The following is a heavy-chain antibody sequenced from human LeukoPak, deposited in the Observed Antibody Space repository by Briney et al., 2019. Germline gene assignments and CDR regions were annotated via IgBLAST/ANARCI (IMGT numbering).Heavy chain of an antibody. J-gene: IGHJ4*01. V-gene: IGHV4-39*02. CDR3: ARDTVPPRNATEQKTGTYY. CDR2: VYYRGNT. Sequence: SETLSLTCTVSGGSITTTNYYWAWIRQPPGEGLQCIGSVYYRGNTYSNPSLVSRITMSVDTSKNQFSLRLTSVTAADTALYYCARDTVPPRNATEQKTGTYYWGLGTLVTVSS. CDR1: GGSITTTNYY. D-gene: IGHD7-27*01.